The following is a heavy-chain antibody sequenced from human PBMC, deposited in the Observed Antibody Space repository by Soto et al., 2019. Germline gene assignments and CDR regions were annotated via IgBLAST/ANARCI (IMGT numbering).Heavy chain of an antibody. CDR1: AGSVSSGSFY. Sequence: TCTVSAGSVSSGSFYWTWIRQPPGKGLEWIGYIYNSETTNYNTTLRSPIKNLVATSKKQFPLILKSVTDADTPVSYWARARILDGLDVWGPGTSLTVSS. J-gene: IGHJ6*02. CDR2: IYNSETT. V-gene: IGHV4-61*01. CDR3: ARARILDGLDV.